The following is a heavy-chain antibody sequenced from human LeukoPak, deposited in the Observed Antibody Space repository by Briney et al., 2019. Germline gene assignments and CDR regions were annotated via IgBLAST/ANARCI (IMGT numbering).Heavy chain of an antibody. CDR2: ISAYNGRT. CDR1: GYTLRPYS. Sequence: ASVKVSCKASGYTLRPYSIRWVRQAPGQGLEWMGWISAYNGRTTYAQNLQGRVTMTTDTSTSTAYTEVRSLTSDDTAVYYCARDGYATGEAHYGLEVLGRGTTVTVSS. V-gene: IGHV1-18*01. D-gene: IGHD7-27*01. J-gene: IGHJ6*02. CDR3: ARDGYATGEAHYGLEV.